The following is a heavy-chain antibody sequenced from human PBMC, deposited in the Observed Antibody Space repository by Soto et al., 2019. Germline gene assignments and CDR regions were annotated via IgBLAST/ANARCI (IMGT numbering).Heavy chain of an antibody. CDR3: ATSYGSGYRAFDY. J-gene: IGHJ4*02. CDR1: GDTFSFYS. D-gene: IGHD3-10*01. CDR2: VNPILSIA. Sequence: QVQLVQSGAEVKRPGSSVKVSCKASGDTFSFYSINWVRQAPGLGLEWMGRVNPILSIANYAQRFQGRVTMTEDKATSTAYMEVSGLGSEDTAMYYCATSYGSGYRAFDYWGQGALVTVSS. V-gene: IGHV1-69*04.